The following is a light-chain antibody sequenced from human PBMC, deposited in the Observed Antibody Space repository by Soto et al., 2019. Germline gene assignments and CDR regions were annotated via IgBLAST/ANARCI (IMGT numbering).Light chain of an antibody. CDR1: RSNIGSTT. V-gene: IGLV1-44*01. CDR3: AAWDDSLNGVV. Sequence: QSVLTQPPSASGTPGQRVTIACSGSRSNIGSTTVKWYQQLPGTAPKLLIYNNNQRPSGVPGRFSGSKSGTSASLAISGLQSEDEADYYWAAWDDSLNGVVFGGGTKLTVL. J-gene: IGLJ3*02. CDR2: NNN.